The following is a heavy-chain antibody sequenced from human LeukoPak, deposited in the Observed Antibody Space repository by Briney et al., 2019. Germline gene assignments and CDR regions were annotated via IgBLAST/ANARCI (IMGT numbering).Heavy chain of an antibody. CDR1: EFTFSSHA. J-gene: IGHJ3*01. CDR3: AKDREFDILSSAIGTDAFEV. Sequence: PGGSLRLSCAAFEFTFSSHAMSWVRQAPGKGLEWVSTISGSGGATYYADSVRGRFTISRDNSKNTLDLQMNSLRAEDTAIYYCAKDREFDILSSAIGTDAFEVWGQGELVTVFS. V-gene: IGHV3-23*01. D-gene: IGHD3-9*01. CDR2: ISGSGGAT.